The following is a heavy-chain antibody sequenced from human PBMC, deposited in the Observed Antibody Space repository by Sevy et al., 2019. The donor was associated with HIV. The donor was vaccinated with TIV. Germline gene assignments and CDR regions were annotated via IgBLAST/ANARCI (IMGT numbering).Heavy chain of an antibody. Sequence: ASVKVSCKASGGTFSSYAISWVRQAPGQGLEWMGGIIPIFGTANYTQKFQGRVTITADESTSTAYMELSSLRSEDTAVYYCARVGGVDGAFDIWGQGTMVTVSS. CDR2: IIPIFGTA. D-gene: IGHD3-10*01. J-gene: IGHJ3*02. CDR3: ARVGGVDGAFDI. CDR1: GGTFSSYA. V-gene: IGHV1-69*13.